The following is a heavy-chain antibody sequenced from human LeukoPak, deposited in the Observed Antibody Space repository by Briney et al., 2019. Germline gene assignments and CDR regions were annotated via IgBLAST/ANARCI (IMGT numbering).Heavy chain of an antibody. D-gene: IGHD6-19*01. CDR2: IKQDGSEK. J-gene: IGHJ1*01. Sequence: PGGSLRLSCAASGFTFSADWMAWVRQAPGKGLEWLANIKQDGSEKYYVASVKGRFTISRDNSKNSLYLQMNSLRADDTAVYYCTRHYGWSNYNWGQGTLVSVSS. CDR3: TRHYGWSNYN. V-gene: IGHV3-7*01. CDR1: GFTFSADW.